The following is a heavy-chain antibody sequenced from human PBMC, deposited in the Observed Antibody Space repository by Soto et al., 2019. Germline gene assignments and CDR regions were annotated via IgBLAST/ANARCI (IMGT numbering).Heavy chain of an antibody. J-gene: IGHJ4*02. Sequence: EVQLVESGGDLVQPGGSLRLSCRASGFTFSTFSMNWVGQAPGKGLEWISYISISSITIHYADSVKGRFTISRDNAKSSLYLQMDRLRDDDTAVYYCARDGATTGHWDYWGQGTLVTVSS. D-gene: IGHD1-26*01. V-gene: IGHV3-48*02. CDR1: GFTFSTFS. CDR3: ARDGATTGHWDY. CDR2: ISISSITI.